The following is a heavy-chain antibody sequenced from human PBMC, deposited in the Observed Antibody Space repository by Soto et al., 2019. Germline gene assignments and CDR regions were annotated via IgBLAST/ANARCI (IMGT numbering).Heavy chain of an antibody. J-gene: IGHJ4*02. CDR1: GGYISTNNW. V-gene: IGHV4-4*02. CDR2: IYHTGST. D-gene: IGHD1-1*01. CDR3: SINRXGYTFYVY. Sequence: SETLSHTCAVSGGYISTNNWWSWVRQTPGKGLEWIGQIYHTGSTNYNPSLKSRVTISIEKCKSQFSLKLKSVTAADTAVYYCSINRXGYTFYVYCGQGTLVT.